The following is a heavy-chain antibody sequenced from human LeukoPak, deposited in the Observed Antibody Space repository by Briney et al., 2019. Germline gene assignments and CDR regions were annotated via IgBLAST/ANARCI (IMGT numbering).Heavy chain of an antibody. D-gene: IGHD3-10*01. Sequence: PSETLSLTCTVSGGPITSPSNYWGWIRQPPGKGLEWIGSIYFDGNTYYNPSLKSRVTVSVDTSKRQFSLKLTSVTAADTGVYYCASTRVRAAIITNYFDYWGQGTLVTVSS. CDR2: IYFDGNT. J-gene: IGHJ4*02. V-gene: IGHV4-39*01. CDR1: GGPITSPSNY. CDR3: ASTRVRAAIITNYFDY.